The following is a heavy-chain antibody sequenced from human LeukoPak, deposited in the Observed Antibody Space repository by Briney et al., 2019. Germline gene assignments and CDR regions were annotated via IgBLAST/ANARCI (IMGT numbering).Heavy chain of an antibody. CDR1: GGTFSSYG. D-gene: IGHD5-24*01. CDR3: ARGQTSTMNLYSNAFDI. CDR2: IIPIFGTA. V-gene: IGHV1-69*13. J-gene: IGHJ3*02. Sequence: AASVKVSRKASGGTFSSYGISWVRQAPGQGLEWMGGIIPIFGTANYAQKFQGRVTITADESTSTVSTTTVYMELSSSRSEDTAAYYCARGQTSTMNLYSNAFDIWGQGTMVTVSS.